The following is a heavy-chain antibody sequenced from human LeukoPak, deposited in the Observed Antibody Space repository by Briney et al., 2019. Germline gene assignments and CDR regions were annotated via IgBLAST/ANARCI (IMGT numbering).Heavy chain of an antibody. J-gene: IGHJ4*02. CDR2: ISGSGGST. Sequence: PGGSLRLSCAASGFTFSSYAMSCVRQAPGKGLEWVSAISGSGGSTYYADSVKGRFTISRDNSKNTLYLQMNSLRAEDTAVYYCAKDLYSSSWYYFDYWGQGTLVTVSS. CDR1: GFTFSSYA. V-gene: IGHV3-23*01. D-gene: IGHD6-13*01. CDR3: AKDLYSSSWYYFDY.